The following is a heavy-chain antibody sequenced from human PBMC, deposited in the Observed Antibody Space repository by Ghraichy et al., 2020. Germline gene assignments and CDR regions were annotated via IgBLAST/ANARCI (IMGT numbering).Heavy chain of an antibody. D-gene: IGHD3-9*01. CDR1: GGSISSYY. J-gene: IGHJ6*02. Sequence: ETLSLTCTVSGGSISSYYWSWIRQPPGKGLEWIGYIYYSGSTNYNPSLKSRVTISVDTSKNQFSLKLSSVTAADTAVYYCARLRYYDILTGYYIRYYGMDVWGQGTTVTVSS. CDR3: ARLRYYDILTGYYIRYYGMDV. CDR2: IYYSGST. V-gene: IGHV4-59*08.